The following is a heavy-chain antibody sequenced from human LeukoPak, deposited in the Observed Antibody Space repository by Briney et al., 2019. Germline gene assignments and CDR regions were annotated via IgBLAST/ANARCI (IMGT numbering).Heavy chain of an antibody. V-gene: IGHV4-39*01. CDR1: GGSISSYY. CDR3: ARLTSSGRDY. Sequence: PSETLSLTCTVSGGSISSYYWGWIRQPPGKGLEWIGSIYYSGSTYYNPSLKSRVTISVDTSKNQFSLKLSSVTAADTAVYYCARLTSSGRDYWGQGTLVTVSS. D-gene: IGHD3-22*01. J-gene: IGHJ4*02. CDR2: IYYSGST.